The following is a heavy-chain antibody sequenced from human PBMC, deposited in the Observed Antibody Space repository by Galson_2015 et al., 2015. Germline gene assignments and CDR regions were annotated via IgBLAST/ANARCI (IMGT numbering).Heavy chain of an antibody. CDR3: ARVGTTGTTGAFDI. V-gene: IGHV3-66*01. CDR1: GFTVSSNY. CDR2: IYSGGST. D-gene: IGHD1-1*01. J-gene: IGHJ3*02. Sequence: SLRLSCAASGFTVSSNYMSWVRQAPGKGLDWVSVIYSGGSTYYADSVKGRFTISRDNSKNTLYLQMNSLRAEDTAVYYCARVGTTGTTGAFDIWGQGTMVTVSS.